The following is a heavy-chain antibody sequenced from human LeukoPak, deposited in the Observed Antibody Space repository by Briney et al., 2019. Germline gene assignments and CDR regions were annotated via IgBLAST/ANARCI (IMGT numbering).Heavy chain of an antibody. J-gene: IGHJ6*02. V-gene: IGHV1-8*01. CDR1: GYTFTSYD. D-gene: IGHD2-2*03. CDR3: ARDGGLGHCSSTSCPGDGMDV. CDR2: MNPNSGNT. Sequence: ASVKVSCKASGYTFTSYDINWVRQATGQGLEWMGWMNPNSGNTGYAQKFQGRVTMTRNTSISTAYMGLSSLRSEDTAVYYCARDGGLGHCSSTSCPGDGMDVWGQGTTVTVSS.